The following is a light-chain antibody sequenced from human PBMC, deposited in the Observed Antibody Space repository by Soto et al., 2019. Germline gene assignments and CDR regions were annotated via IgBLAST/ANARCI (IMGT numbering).Light chain of an antibody. CDR1: RNINRK. CDR2: GAS. CDR3: QQYYDYPPLI. V-gene: IGKV3-15*01. J-gene: IGKJ4*01. Sequence: EIVMTQSRATLSVSPGERATLSCRASRNINRKLAWYQQKPGQAPRLLISGASTRATGIPARFSGSGSGTEFTLTISSLQSEDFAVYYCQQYYDYPPLIFGGGTKVEIK.